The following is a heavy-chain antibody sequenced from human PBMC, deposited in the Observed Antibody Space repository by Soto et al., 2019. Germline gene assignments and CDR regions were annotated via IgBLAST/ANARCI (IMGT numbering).Heavy chain of an antibody. CDR3: WRPFGGFPFGP. Sequence: QLQLQESGPRLVKPSETLSLTCTLSGGSISRDSYYWGWIRQPPGKGLEWIGGLDSSGTTYYNPSLKSRVTLSVEEAKNHLSLKFTSVTAADTAGYYWWRPFGGFPFGPWGQGSLVTVSS. V-gene: IGHV4-39*02. D-gene: IGHD3-10*01. CDR2: LDSSGTT. J-gene: IGHJ5*02. CDR1: GGSISRDSYY.